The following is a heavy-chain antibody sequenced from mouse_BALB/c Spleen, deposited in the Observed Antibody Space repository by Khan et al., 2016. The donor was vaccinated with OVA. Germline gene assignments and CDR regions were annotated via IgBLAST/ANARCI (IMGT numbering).Heavy chain of an antibody. D-gene: IGHD3-1*01. Sequence: QMQLEESGAELAKPGASVKMSCKASGYTFINYWILWVKQRPGQGLEWIGYINPSTGYTEYNQHFKDKATLTADKSSRTAYMQLSSLTSEDSADYYCARWGLACDFDYWGQGTTLTVSS. CDR3: ARWGLACDFDY. V-gene: IGHV1-7*01. CDR1: GYTFINYW. CDR2: INPSTGYT. J-gene: IGHJ2*01.